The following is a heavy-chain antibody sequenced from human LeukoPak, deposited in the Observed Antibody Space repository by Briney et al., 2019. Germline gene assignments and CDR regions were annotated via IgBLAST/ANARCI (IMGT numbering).Heavy chain of an antibody. V-gene: IGHV3-23*01. Sequence: GGSLKLSCAASGFTFDRFTIHWVRQTPGKGLEWVSAISGSGGSTYYADSVKGRFTISRDNSKNTLYLQMNSLRAEDTAVYYCAKEVVFRYYYYYMDVWGKGTTVTISS. D-gene: IGHD2-15*01. CDR2: ISGSGGST. CDR1: GFTFDRFT. J-gene: IGHJ6*03. CDR3: AKEVVFRYYYYYMDV.